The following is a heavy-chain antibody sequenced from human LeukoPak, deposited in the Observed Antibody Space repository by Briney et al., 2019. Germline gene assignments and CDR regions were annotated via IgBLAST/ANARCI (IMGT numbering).Heavy chain of an antibody. J-gene: IGHJ4*02. CDR2: IYYSGST. V-gene: IGHV4-30-4*01. Sequence: SETLSLTCTVSGGSVSSTAYYWSWIRQHPGKGLEWIGYIYYSGSTYYNPSLKSRVTISVDTSKNQFSLKLSSVTAADTAVYYCARVSSDTAMVFDYWGQGTLVTVSS. D-gene: IGHD5-18*01. CDR1: GGSVSSTAYY. CDR3: ARVSSDTAMVFDY.